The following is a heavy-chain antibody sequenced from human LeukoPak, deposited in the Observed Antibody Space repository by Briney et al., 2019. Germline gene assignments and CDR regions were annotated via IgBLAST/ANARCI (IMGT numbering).Heavy chain of an antibody. CDR2: INSDGSST. Sequence: GGSLRLSCAASGFTFSSYWMHWVRQAPGKGLVWVSRINSDGSSTSYADSVKGRFTISRDNAKNSLYLQMNSLRAEDTALYYCAKGSSVVVPAAYDYWGQGTLVTVYS. J-gene: IGHJ4*02. D-gene: IGHD2-2*01. V-gene: IGHV3-74*01. CDR1: GFTFSSYW. CDR3: AKGSSVVVPAAYDY.